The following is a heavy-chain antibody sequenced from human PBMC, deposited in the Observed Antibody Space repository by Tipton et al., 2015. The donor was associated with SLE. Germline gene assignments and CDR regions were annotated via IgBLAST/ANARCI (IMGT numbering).Heavy chain of an antibody. J-gene: IGHJ4*02. CDR1: GGSFSGYY. D-gene: IGHD5-24*01. V-gene: IGHV4-34*01. Sequence: LRLSCAVYGGSFSGYYWSWIRQPPGKGLEWIGEINHSGSTYYNPSLKSRVTISVDTSKNQFSLKLSSVTAADTAVYYCARAPGDGSDSDYWGQGTLVTVSS. CDR3: ARAPGDGSDSDY. CDR2: INHSGST.